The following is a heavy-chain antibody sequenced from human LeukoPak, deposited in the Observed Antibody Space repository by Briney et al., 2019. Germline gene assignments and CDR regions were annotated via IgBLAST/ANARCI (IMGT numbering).Heavy chain of an antibody. D-gene: IGHD1-26*01. J-gene: IGHJ4*02. CDR1: GGTFSSYA. V-gene: IGHV1-69*05. CDR3: ARAGELGQLGRSGSYLY. Sequence: SVEVSCKASGGTFSSYAISWVRQALGQGLEWMGGIIPIFGTANYAQKFQGRVTITTDESTSTAYMELSSLRSEDTAVYYCARAGELGQLGRSGSYLYWGQGTLVTVSS. CDR2: IIPIFGTA.